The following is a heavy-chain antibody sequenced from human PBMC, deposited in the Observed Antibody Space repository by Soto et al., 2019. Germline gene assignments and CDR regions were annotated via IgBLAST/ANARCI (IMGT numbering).Heavy chain of an antibody. CDR3: ARVVGATTTLPT. J-gene: IGHJ5*02. D-gene: IGHD1-26*01. Sequence: EVQLVESGGGLVQPGGSLRLSCVASGFPFSGHWMSWVRQAPGKGLEWVANIKQDGSEEHYVDSVKGRFTVSRDNAKNSLHRQMHRRRAEDTAVYYCARVVGATTTLPTWGQGTLVTVSS. CDR1: GFPFSGHW. CDR2: IKQDGSEE. V-gene: IGHV3-7*01.